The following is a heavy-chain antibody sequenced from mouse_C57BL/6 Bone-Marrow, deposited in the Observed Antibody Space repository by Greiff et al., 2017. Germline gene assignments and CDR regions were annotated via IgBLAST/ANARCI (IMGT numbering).Heavy chain of an antibody. V-gene: IGHV5-4*01. CDR1: GFTFSSYA. CDR2: ISDGGSYT. CDR3: ARDRQPFDY. J-gene: IGHJ2*01. D-gene: IGHD6-1*01. Sequence: EVHLVESGGGLVKPGGSLKLSCAASGFTFSSYAMSWVRQTPEKRLEWVATISDGGSYTYYPDNVKGRFTISRDNAKNNLYLQMSHLKSEDTAMYYCARDRQPFDYWGQGTTLTVSS.